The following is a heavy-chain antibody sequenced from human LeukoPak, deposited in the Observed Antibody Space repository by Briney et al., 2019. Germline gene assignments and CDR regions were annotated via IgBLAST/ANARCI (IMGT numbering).Heavy chain of an antibody. D-gene: IGHD6-19*01. J-gene: IGHJ4*02. CDR3: AKRVYNSGWYIDY. V-gene: IGHV1-69*05. CDR1: GGTFSSYA. Sequence: ASVKVSCKASGGTFSSYAISWVRQAPGQGLEWMGGIIPIFGTANYAQKFQGRVTITTDESTSTAYMELSSLRSEDTAVYYCAKRVYNSGWYIDYWGQGTLVTVSS. CDR2: IIPIFGTA.